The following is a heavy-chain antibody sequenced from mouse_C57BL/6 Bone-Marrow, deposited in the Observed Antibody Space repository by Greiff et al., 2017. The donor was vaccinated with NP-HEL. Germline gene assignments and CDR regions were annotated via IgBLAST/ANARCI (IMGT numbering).Heavy chain of an antibody. Sequence: EVNLVESGGGLVQPGGSLKLSCAASGFTFSDYYMYWVRQTPEKRLEWVAYISNGGGSTYYPDTVKGRFTISRDNAKNTLYLQMSRLKSEDTAMYYCARPVLMITGRDWYFDVWGTGTTVTVSS. CDR1: GFTFSDYY. D-gene: IGHD2-4*01. CDR2: ISNGGGST. V-gene: IGHV5-12*01. CDR3: ARPVLMITGRDWYFDV. J-gene: IGHJ1*03.